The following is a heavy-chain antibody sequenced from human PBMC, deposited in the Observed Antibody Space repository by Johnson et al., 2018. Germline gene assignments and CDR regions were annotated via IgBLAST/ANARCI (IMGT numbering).Heavy chain of an antibody. Sequence: QPGRSLRLSCAASGFTFSSYGMHWVRQAPGKGLEWVAVISYDGSNKYYADSVKGRFTISRDNSKNTLSLQMNRLRAEDSAVYYWANTHVEMGTIGGAFDIWGQGTMVTVSS. J-gene: IGHJ3*02. D-gene: IGHD5-24*01. CDR3: ANTHVEMGTIGGAFDI. V-gene: IGHV3-30*18. CDR1: GFTFSSYG. CDR2: ISYDGSNK.